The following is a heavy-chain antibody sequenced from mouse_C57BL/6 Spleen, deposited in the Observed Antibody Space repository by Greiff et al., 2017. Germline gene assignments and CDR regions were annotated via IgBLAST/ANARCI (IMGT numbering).Heavy chain of an antibody. Sequence: EVQRVESEGGLVQPGSSMKLSCTASGFTFSDYYMAWVRQVPEKGLEWVANINYDGSSTYYLDSLKSRFIISRENAKNILYLQMSSLKSEDTATYYCARGTTVEGDAMDYWGQGTSGTVSS. D-gene: IGHD1-1*01. CDR1: GFTFSDYY. V-gene: IGHV5-16*01. J-gene: IGHJ4*01. CDR3: ARGTTVEGDAMDY. CDR2: INYDGSST.